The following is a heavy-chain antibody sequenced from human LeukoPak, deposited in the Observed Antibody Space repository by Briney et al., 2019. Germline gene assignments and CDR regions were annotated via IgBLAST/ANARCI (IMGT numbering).Heavy chain of an antibody. Sequence: GGSLRLSCAASGFTFSSYGMHWVRQAPGKGLEWVAVISYDGSNKYYADSVKGRFTISRDNSKNTLYLQMNSLRAEDTAVYYCAKESDEYSSSSSDYWGQGTLVTASS. CDR1: GFTFSSYG. J-gene: IGHJ4*02. CDR3: AKESDEYSSSSSDY. D-gene: IGHD6-6*01. CDR2: ISYDGSNK. V-gene: IGHV3-30*18.